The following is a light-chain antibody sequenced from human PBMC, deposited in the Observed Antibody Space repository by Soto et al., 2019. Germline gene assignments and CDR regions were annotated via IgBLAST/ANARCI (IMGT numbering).Light chain of an antibody. J-gene: IGLJ2*01. V-gene: IGLV1-51*02. CDR1: SSNIGSNY. CDR2: EDN. CDR3: GTWDSSLSVVV. Sequence: QAVVTQPPSVSAAPGQKVTISCSGSSSNIGSNYVSWYQQLPGTAPKLLIYEDNKRPAGIPDRFSGSKSGTSATLGITGLQTGDEADYYCGTWDSSLSVVVFGGGTKVTVL.